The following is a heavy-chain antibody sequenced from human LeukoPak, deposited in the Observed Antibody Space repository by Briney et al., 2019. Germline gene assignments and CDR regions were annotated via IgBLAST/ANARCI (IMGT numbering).Heavy chain of an antibody. J-gene: IGHJ6*02. D-gene: IGHD3-10*01. CDR2: IYYSGST. V-gene: IGHV4-31*03. CDR3: ARDQGHYYGSGSYYPPSYYYYGMDV. Sequence: SETLSLTCTVSGGSISSGGYYWSWIRQHPGKGLEWIGYIYYSGSTYYNPSLKSRVTISVDTSKNQFSLKLSSVTAADTAVYYCARDQGHYYGSGSYYPPSYYYYGMDVWGQGTTVTVSS. CDR1: GGSISSGGYY.